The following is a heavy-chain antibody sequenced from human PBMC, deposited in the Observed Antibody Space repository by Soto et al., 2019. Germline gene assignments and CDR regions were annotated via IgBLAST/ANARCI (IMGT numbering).Heavy chain of an antibody. CDR3: AAGRGGGGY. CDR1: GFTVSNNY. D-gene: IGHD3-10*01. CDR2: IYSGGYT. J-gene: IGHJ4*02. V-gene: IGHV3-53*01. Sequence: EVQLVESGGGLIQPGGSLRLSCAVSGFTVSNNYMSWVRQAPGKGLEGVSVIYSGGYTAYGDSVKGRFTISRDNSKNKLISQMKSLGAPAPAVFYCAAGRGGGGYWGQGTLVTVSS.